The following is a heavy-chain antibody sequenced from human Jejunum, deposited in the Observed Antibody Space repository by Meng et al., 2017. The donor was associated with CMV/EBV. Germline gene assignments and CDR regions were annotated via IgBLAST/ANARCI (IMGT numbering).Heavy chain of an antibody. V-gene: IGHV4-4*01. D-gene: IGHD2-8*02. J-gene: IGHJ4*02. CDR3: ARSSGYWSLDY. CDR2: ISHSGIT. Sequence: CAVSGESISRNNCWSWVRQPPGKGLEWIGEISHSGITKYTPSLKSRVTISVDKTKNYFSLNLISVTAADTGVYFCARSSGYWSLDYWGQETLVTVSS. CDR1: GESISRNNC.